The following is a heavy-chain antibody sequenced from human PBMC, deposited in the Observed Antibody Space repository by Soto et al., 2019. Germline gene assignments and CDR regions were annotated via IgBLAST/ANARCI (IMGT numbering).Heavy chain of an antibody. Sequence: SVKVSCKASGGTFSSYAISWVRQAPRQGLEWMGGIIPIFGTANYAQKFQGRVTITADESTSTAYMELSSLRSEDTAVYYCAGGGWGSSNYYYGMDVWGQGTTVTVSS. D-gene: IGHD6-6*01. CDR3: AGGGWGSSNYYYGMDV. J-gene: IGHJ6*02. V-gene: IGHV1-69*13. CDR2: IIPIFGTA. CDR1: GGTFSSYA.